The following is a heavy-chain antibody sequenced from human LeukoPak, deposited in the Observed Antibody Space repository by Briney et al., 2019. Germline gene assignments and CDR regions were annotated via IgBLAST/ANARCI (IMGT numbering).Heavy chain of an antibody. CDR1: GGSISSSSYY. CDR3: ARLCKEILEWLLHSWFDP. J-gene: IGHJ5*02. Sequence: SETLSLTCTVSGGSISSSSYYWGWIRQPPGKGLEWIGSIYYSGSTYYNPSLKSRVTISVDTSKNQFSLKLSSVTAADTAVYYCARLCKEILEWLLHSWFDPWGQGTLVTVSS. CDR2: IYYSGST. V-gene: IGHV4-39*01. D-gene: IGHD3-3*01.